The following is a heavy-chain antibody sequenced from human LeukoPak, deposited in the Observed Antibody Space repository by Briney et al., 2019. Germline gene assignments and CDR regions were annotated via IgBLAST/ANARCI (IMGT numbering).Heavy chain of an antibody. CDR1: GGSFSGYY. J-gene: IGHJ4*02. CDR3: ARGGYCSSTSCFGYFDY. D-gene: IGHD2-2*01. Sequence: PSETLSLTYAVYGGSFSGYYWSWIRQPPGKGLEWIGEINHRGSTNYNASLRSRGTISIDTSMNQFSLKLNSVSAADTAVYYCARGGYCSSTSCFGYFDYWGQGTLVTVSS. CDR2: INHRGST. V-gene: IGHV4-34*01.